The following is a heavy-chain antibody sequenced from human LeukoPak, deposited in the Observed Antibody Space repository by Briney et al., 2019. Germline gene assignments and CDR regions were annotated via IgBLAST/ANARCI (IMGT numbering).Heavy chain of an antibody. CDR3: ARSATGAFDI. D-gene: IGHD3-3*01. Sequence: GGSLRLSCAASGLTFRSFWLHWVRPDPGKGLVWVSHMNGDGTSISYADSVKGRFTISRDNAKNTLYLQMNRLKAEDTAVYYCARSATGAFDIWGQGTMVTVSS. CDR1: GLTFRSFW. CDR2: MNGDGTSI. J-gene: IGHJ3*02. V-gene: IGHV3-74*01.